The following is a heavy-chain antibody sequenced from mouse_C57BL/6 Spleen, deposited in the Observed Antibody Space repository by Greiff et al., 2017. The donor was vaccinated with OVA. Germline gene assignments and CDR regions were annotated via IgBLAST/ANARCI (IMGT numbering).Heavy chain of an antibody. J-gene: IGHJ2*01. CDR2: IDPNRGGT. Sequence: QVQLQQPGAELVKPGASVKLSCKASGYTFTSYWMHWVKQRPGRGLVWIGRIDPNRGGTKYNEKFKSKATLTVDKPSSTASMQRSSLTSGGSAVYDCAREGLSRTVVGDYWGQGTTLTVSS. CDR3: AREGLSRTVVGDY. D-gene: IGHD1-1*01. V-gene: IGHV1-72*01. CDR1: GYTFTSYW.